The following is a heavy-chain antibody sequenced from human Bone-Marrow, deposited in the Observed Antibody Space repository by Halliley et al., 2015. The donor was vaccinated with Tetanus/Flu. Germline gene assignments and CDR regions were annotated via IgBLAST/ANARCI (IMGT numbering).Heavy chain of an antibody. V-gene: IGHV5-51*01. D-gene: IGHD3-3*01. Sequence: MPGKGLEWMGITYPGASDPRYSPPFQGQVPISADKSINTAYLQWNSLKASDTAMYYCARVKWGTTLFGVADMDVWGQGP. CDR2: TYPGASDP. CDR3: ARVKWGTTLFGVADMDV. J-gene: IGHJ6*02.